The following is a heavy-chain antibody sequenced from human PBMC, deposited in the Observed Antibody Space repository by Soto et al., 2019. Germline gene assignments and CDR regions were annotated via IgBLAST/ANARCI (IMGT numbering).Heavy chain of an antibody. CDR2: ISGSGGST. CDR3: AAYYDFLTGFDP. J-gene: IGHJ5*02. CDR1: GFTFSNYG. V-gene: IGHV3-23*01. Sequence: EVQLLESGGGLVQPGGSLRLSCAASGFTFSNYGMSWVRQAPRKGLEWVSDISGSGGSTYYADSVKGRFTISRDNSKNTLYLQMTSLRVEDTAVYYCAAYYDFLTGFDPWGQGTLVTVSS. D-gene: IGHD3-9*01.